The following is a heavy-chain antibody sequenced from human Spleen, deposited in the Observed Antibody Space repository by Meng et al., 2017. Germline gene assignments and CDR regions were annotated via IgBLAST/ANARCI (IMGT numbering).Heavy chain of an antibody. J-gene: IGHJ4*02. CDR3: ATDILRGVITTFDY. D-gene: IGHD3-10*01. V-gene: IGHV1-24*01. Sequence: SVKVSCQVSVYTLTEFPLHWVRQAPGKGLEWMGGLDPEDSRPIYAQQLQGRVTMTEDTPTNTAYMELSSMRSEDTAVYYCATDILRGVITTFDYWGQGTPVTVSS. CDR2: LDPEDSRP. CDR1: VYTLTEFP.